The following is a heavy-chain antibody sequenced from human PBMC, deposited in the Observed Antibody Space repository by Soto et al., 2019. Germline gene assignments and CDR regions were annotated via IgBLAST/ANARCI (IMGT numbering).Heavy chain of an antibody. CDR2: IWYDGSNK. CDR1: GFTFSSYG. D-gene: IGHD1-1*01. V-gene: IGHV3-33*01. Sequence: QVQLVESGGGVVQPGRSLRLSCAASGFTFSSYGMHWVRQAPGKGLEWVAVIWYDGSNKYYADSVKVRFTISRDNSKNTLYLQMNSLRAEDTAVYYCARPSMEPYDYYGMDVWGQGTTVTVSS. J-gene: IGHJ6*02. CDR3: ARPSMEPYDYYGMDV.